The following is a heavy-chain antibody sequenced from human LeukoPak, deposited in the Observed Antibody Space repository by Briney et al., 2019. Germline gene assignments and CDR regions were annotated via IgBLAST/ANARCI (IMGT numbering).Heavy chain of an antibody. Sequence: ASVKVSCKASGYTFTSYGISWVRQAPGQGLEWMGWISAYNGNTNYAQKLQGRVTMTTDTSTSTAYMELRSLRSDDTAVYYCARDRDSSLGYCSSTSCYALDYWGQGTLVTVSS. CDR3: ARDRDSSLGYCSSTSCYALDY. D-gene: IGHD2-2*01. J-gene: IGHJ4*02. CDR1: GYTFTSYG. V-gene: IGHV1-18*01. CDR2: ISAYNGNT.